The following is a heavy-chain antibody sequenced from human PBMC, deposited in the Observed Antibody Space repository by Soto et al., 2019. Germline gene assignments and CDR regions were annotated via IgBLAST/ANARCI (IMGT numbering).Heavy chain of an antibody. J-gene: IGHJ4*02. V-gene: IGHV4-31*03. CDR2: IYYSGST. CDR3: ERGAGLQFILDC. CDR1: GGSISSGGYY. Sequence: NPSETLSLTCTVSGGSISSGGYYWSWIRQHPWKGLEWIGYIYYSGSTYYNPSLKSRVTISVDTSKNQFSLKLSSVTAADTAVYYCERGAGLQFILDCWGQGTLDSVSS. D-gene: IGHD4-4*01.